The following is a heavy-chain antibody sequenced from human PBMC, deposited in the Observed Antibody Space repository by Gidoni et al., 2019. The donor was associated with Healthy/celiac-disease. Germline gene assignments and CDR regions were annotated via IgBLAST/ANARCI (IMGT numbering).Heavy chain of an antibody. D-gene: IGHD5-12*01. V-gene: IGHV4-30-4*01. J-gene: IGHJ4*02. CDR2: IYYSGST. CDR1: VGSISSGDYY. Sequence: QVQLQESGPGLVKPSQPLSLTCTVSVGSISSGDYYWSWIRQPPGKGLEWIGYIYYSGSTYYNPSLKSRVTISVDTSKNQFSLKLSSVTAADTAVYYCARDGPTASGYDYIWGQGTLVTVSS. CDR3: ARDGPTASGYDYI.